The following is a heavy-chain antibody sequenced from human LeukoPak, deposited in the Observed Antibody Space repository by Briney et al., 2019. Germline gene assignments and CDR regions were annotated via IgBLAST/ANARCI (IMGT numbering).Heavy chain of an antibody. V-gene: IGHV4-38-2*02. CDR1: GYSISTGYC. CDR3: ARFLDYYFSGIYGFDY. Sequence: SETLSLTCTVSGYSISTGYCWGWIRQPPGKGLEWIASIFHSGKTFYNPSLKSRVTISVQTSENQFSLKLRSVTAADTAVYYWARFLDYYFSGIYGFDYGGQGTLVTVPP. D-gene: IGHD3-10*01. J-gene: IGHJ4*02. CDR2: IFHSGKT.